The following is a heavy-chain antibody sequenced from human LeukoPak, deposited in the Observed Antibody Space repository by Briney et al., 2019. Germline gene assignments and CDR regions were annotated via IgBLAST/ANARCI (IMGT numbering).Heavy chain of an antibody. J-gene: IGHJ6*02. D-gene: IGHD3-22*01. V-gene: IGHV3-30*02. CDR3: ARDGTAYYYDSSGYYGSFSYYYYGMDV. Sequence: PGGSLRLSCAASGFTFSTYNMHWVRQAPGKGLEWMAFISYGGLIKQYADSVKGRFTVSRDNSKNTLYLQMSSLRAEDTAVYYCARDGTAYYYDSSGYYGSFSYYYYGMDVWGQGTTVTVSS. CDR2: ISYGGLIK. CDR1: GFTFSTYN.